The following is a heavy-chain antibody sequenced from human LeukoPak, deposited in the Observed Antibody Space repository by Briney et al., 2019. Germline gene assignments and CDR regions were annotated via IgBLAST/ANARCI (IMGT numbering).Heavy chain of an antibody. CDR1: GYSFTSYW. D-gene: IGHD5-18*01. V-gene: IGHV5-51*01. J-gene: IGHJ3*02. CDR3: ARQSHSYGYDAFDI. CDR2: IYPGDSYT. Sequence: GESLKISCKGSGYSFTSYWIGWVRQMPGKGLEWMGIIYPGDSYTNYSPSFQGHVTISADKSLSTAYLQWSSLKASDTAMYSCARQSHSYGYDAFDIWGKGTMVTVSS.